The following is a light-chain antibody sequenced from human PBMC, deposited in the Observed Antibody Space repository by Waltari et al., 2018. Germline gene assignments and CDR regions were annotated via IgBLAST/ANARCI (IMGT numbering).Light chain of an antibody. CDR2: DAS. Sequence: EIVLTQSPATLSLSPGERATLSCRASQSVSNYLAWYQQKPGQAPRLLIYDASTRATGTPARFSGSGSGTDFSLTISSLQAEDVAVYYCHQHYTTPWTFGQGTQVEL. CDR3: HQHYTTPWT. CDR1: QSVSNY. J-gene: IGKJ1*01. V-gene: IGKV3-11*01.